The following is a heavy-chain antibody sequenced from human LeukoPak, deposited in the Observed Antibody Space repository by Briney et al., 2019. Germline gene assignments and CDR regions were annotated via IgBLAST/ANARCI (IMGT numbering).Heavy chain of an antibody. CDR3: ARRGSYLVMGGFDI. Sequence: SETLSLTCEVSGGSFSGHLWTWIRQPPGKGLEWIGQINHIGDINFNASLGSRLTISVDTSKTQFSLKLTSLTAADTAIYYCARRGSYLVMGGFDIWGQGTLVAVSS. CDR1: GGSFSGHL. V-gene: IGHV4-34*01. J-gene: IGHJ3*02. D-gene: IGHD3-10*01. CDR2: INHIGDI.